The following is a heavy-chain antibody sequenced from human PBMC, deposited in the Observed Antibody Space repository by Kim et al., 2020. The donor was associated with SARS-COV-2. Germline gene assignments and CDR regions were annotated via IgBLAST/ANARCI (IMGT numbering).Heavy chain of an antibody. Sequence: YSPSFQGQVTISADKSISTAYLQWSSLKASDTAMYYSARPTAGGEPYFDYWGQGTLVTVSS. J-gene: IGHJ4*02. D-gene: IGHD3-10*01. V-gene: IGHV5-51*01. CDR3: ARPTAGGEPYFDY.